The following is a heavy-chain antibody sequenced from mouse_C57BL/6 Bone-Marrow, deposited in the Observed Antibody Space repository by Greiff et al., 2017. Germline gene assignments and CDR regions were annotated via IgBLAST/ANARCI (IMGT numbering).Heavy chain of an antibody. V-gene: IGHV1-75*01. CDR2: IIPGSGST. CDR3: ARWGGCAY. Sequence: VQLQESGPELVQPGASVKISCKASGYTFTAYYIYWVKQRPGQGLEWIGWIIPGSGSTYYNEKFKGQATLTVDKSSSTAYMLLSSLTSEDSAVYYCARWGGCAYWGQGTLVTVSA. J-gene: IGHJ3*01. CDR1: GYTFTAYY.